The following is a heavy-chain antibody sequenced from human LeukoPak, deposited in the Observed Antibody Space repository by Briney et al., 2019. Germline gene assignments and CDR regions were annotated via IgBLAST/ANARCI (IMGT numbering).Heavy chain of an antibody. CDR2: IPYYSSNE. D-gene: IGHD2-2*02. CDR1: GFTFSNYG. CDR3: AKNRIPTTITPDS. Sequence: GGALRLSCAASGFTFSNYGMHGVRQTPGKGLEGVDVIPYYSSNEYYTDSVKGRFTISRDNSKNTLSLQMNSLRAEDTAVYYCAKNRIPTTITPDSWGQGTLVTVSS. V-gene: IGHV3-30*18. J-gene: IGHJ5*01.